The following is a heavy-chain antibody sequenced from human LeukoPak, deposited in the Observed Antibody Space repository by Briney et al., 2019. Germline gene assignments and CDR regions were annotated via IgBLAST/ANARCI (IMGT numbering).Heavy chain of an antibody. Sequence: SETLSLTCTVSGGSVSSGSYYWSWIRQPPGKGLEWIGYIYYSGSTNYNPSLKSRVTISVDTTKNQFSLKLSSVTAADTAVYYCARDKTNWFDPWGQGTLVTVSS. CDR2: IYYSGST. V-gene: IGHV4-61*01. CDR3: ARDKTNWFDP. J-gene: IGHJ5*02. CDR1: GGSVSSGSYY.